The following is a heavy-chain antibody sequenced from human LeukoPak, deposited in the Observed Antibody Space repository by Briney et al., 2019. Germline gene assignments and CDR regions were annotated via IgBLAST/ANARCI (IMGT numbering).Heavy chain of an antibody. CDR3: ARIMGYDSSGYYSPLDY. V-gene: IGHV4-39*01. Sequence: SETLSLTCTVSGGSISSSSYYWGWIRQPPGKGLEWMGSIYYSGSTYYNPSLKSRVTISVDTSKNQFSLKLISVTAADTAVYYCARIMGYDSSGYYSPLDYWGQGTLVTVSS. D-gene: IGHD3-22*01. CDR1: GGSISSSSYY. J-gene: IGHJ4*02. CDR2: IYYSGST.